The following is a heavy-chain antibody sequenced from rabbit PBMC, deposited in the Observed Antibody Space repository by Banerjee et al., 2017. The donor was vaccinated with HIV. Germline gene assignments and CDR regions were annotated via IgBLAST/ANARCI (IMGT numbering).Heavy chain of an antibody. CDR2: IYAGSGNT. D-gene: IGHD7-1*01. V-gene: IGHV1S40*01. Sequence: QSLEESGGDLVKPGASLTLTCTASGFTLSSYWMCWVRQAPGKGLEWIGCIYAGSGNTYYASWVNGRFTMSKTSSATVTLQMTSLTAADTATYFCARGYAGYGYGMTRLDLWGQGTLVTVS. CDR3: ARGYAGYGYGMTRLDL. J-gene: IGHJ3*01. CDR1: GFTLSSYW.